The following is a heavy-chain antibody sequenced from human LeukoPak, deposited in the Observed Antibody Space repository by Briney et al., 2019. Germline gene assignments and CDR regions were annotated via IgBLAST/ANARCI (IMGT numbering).Heavy chain of an antibody. CDR3: ARTYGRSTGRDFDY. V-gene: IGHV1-8*01. CDR1: GYTFTSYD. CDR2: MNPNSGNT. J-gene: IGHJ4*02. D-gene: IGHD1-14*01. Sequence: ASVQVSCKASGYTFTSYDINWVRQATGQGLEWMGWMNPNSGNTGSAQKFQGRLTMTRSTSTSTAYMELSSLRSEDTAVYYCARTYGRSTGRDFDYWGQGTLVAVSS.